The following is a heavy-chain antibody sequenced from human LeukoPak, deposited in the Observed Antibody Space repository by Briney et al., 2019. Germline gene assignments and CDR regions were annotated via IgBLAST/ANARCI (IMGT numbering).Heavy chain of an antibody. CDR3: ARGVAPAGRRLDP. CDR1: GYSFTDYY. J-gene: IGHJ5*02. V-gene: IGHV1-2*02. CDR2: INPNSGGT. Sequence: ASVKVSCKTSGYSFTDYYIHWVRQAPGQGFEWLGWINPNSGGTNYAQKFQDSVSLTRDASINTAYMELSSLRLDDTAIYYCARGVAPAGRRLDPWGQGTLITVSS. D-gene: IGHD6-13*01.